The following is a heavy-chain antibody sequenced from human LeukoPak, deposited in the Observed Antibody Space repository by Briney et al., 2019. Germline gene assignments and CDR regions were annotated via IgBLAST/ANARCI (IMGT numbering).Heavy chain of an antibody. V-gene: IGHV1-69*05. CDR1: GGTFSSYA. D-gene: IGHD3-22*01. Sequence: SVKVSCKASGGTFSSYAISWVRQAPGQGLEWIGRIIPIFGTANYAQKFQGRVTITTADYTSTAYMELSSLRSEDTAVYYCARAGQRYYDSSGYYLSPWGQGTLVTVSS. CDR3: ARAGQRYYDSSGYYLSP. CDR2: IIPIFGTA. J-gene: IGHJ5*02.